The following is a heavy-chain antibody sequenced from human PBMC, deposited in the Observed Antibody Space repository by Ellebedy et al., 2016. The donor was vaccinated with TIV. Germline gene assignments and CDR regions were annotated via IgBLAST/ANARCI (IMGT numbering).Heavy chain of an antibody. V-gene: IGHV4-59*08. CDR3: ASRASGRSDLGRGLYFEN. J-gene: IGHJ4*02. Sequence: GSLRLSCNVSGASISSYYWSWIRQPPGKGLEWIGYMSYSGSTNYNPSLKSRGTISVDTSKSPFSLKLTSVTAADTAVYYCASRASGRSDLGRGLYFENWGQGTLVTVSS. D-gene: IGHD1-26*01. CDR2: MSYSGST. CDR1: GASISSYY.